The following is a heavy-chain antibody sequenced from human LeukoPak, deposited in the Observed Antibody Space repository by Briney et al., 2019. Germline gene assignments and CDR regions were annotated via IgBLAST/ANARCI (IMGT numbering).Heavy chain of an antibody. CDR2: IYDTGST. D-gene: IGHD3-9*01. J-gene: IGHJ5*02. CDR3: ARQNHDIGTNWFDP. CDR1: GDSIRSVHYY. V-gene: IGHV4-39*01. Sequence: SETLSLTCSVSGDSIRSVHYYWGWIRQPPGRGLEWIGSIYDTGSTYYNPSPKSRVTISVDTSKNQFSLRLTSVTAADTAMYYCARQNHDIGTNWFDPWGQGTLVTVSS.